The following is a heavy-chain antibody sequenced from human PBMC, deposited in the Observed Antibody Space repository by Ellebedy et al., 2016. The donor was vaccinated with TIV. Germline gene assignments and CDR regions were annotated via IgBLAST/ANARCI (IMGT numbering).Heavy chain of an antibody. D-gene: IGHD3-22*01. Sequence: SLKISCAASGFTFDDYAMHWVRHAPGKGLEWVSGISWNSGSIGYADSVKGRFTISRDNAKNSLYLQMNSLRAEDTALYYCAKDKGGSSGPVGWFDPWGQGTLVTVSS. CDR2: ISWNSGSI. J-gene: IGHJ5*02. V-gene: IGHV3-9*01. CDR3: AKDKGGSSGPVGWFDP. CDR1: GFTFDDYA.